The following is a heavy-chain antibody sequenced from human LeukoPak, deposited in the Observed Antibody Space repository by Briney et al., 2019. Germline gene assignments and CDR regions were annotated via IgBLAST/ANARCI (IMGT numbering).Heavy chain of an antibody. CDR2: ISSSSSYI. D-gene: IGHD1-1*01. CDR1: GFTFSSYS. Sequence: GRSLRLSCAASGFTFSSYSMNWVRQAPGKGLEWVSSISSSSSYIYYADSVKGRFTISRDNAKNSLYLQMNSLRAEDTAVYYCARDPERAPGDMDVWGKGTTVTVSS. CDR3: ARDPERAPGDMDV. J-gene: IGHJ6*03. V-gene: IGHV3-21*01.